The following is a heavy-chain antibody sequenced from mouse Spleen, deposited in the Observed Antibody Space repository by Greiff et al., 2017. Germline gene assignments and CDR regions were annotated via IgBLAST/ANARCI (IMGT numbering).Heavy chain of an antibody. J-gene: IGHJ3*01. D-gene: IGHD2-4*01. Sequence: EVHLVESGGGLVQPGGSLKLSCAASGFTFSDYYMYWVRQTPEKRLEWVAYISNGGGSTYYPDTVKGRFTISRDNAKNTLYLQMSRLKSEDTAMYYCARQRDDYDGGFAYWGQGTLVTVSA. CDR2: ISNGGGST. CDR3: ARQRDDYDGGFAY. CDR1: GFTFSDYY. V-gene: IGHV5-12*01.